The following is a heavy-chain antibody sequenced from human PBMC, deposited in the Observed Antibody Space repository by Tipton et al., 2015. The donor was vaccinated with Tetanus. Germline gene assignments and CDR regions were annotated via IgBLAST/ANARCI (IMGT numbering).Heavy chain of an antibody. V-gene: IGHV4-30-2*01. CDR1: GGSIGSGKFY. CDR2: MYYSGTT. D-gene: IGHD2-8*02. Sequence: TLSLTCTVSGGSIGSGKFYWGWIRQPPGKGLQWIGYMYYSGTTHYNPSLKSRVTISIDRSKNQLSLKLTSVTAADTAVYYCARATSTGPAYNWFDPWGQGTLVTVSS. J-gene: IGHJ5*02. CDR3: ARATSTGPAYNWFDP.